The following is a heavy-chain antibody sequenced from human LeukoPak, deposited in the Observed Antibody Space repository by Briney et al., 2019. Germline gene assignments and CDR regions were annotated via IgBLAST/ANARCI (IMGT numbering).Heavy chain of an antibody. CDR1: GYTFTGYY. V-gene: IGHV1-2*02. J-gene: IGHJ4*02. Sequence: ASVKVSCKASGYTFTGYYMHWVQQAPGQGLEWMGWINPNSGGTNYAQKFQGRVTMTRDTSISTAYMELSRLRSDDTAVYYCARERASYYYDSSGYYEGLDYWGQGTLVTVSS. CDR2: INPNSGGT. D-gene: IGHD3-22*01. CDR3: ARERASYYYDSSGYYEGLDY.